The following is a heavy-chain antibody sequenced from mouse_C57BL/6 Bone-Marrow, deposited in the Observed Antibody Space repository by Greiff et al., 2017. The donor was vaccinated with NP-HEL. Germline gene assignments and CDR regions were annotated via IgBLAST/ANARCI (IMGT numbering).Heavy chain of an antibody. CDR1: GFTFSSYT. CDR2: ISGGGGNF. J-gene: IGHJ1*03. V-gene: IGHV5-9*04. Sequence: EVQGVESGGGLVKPGGSLKLSCAASGFTFSSYTMSWVRQTPEKRLEWVATISGGGGNFYYPDSVKGRFTISRDTATNTLYLQMSSLRSEDTAMYDCARGESWLRLDGLYFDVWGTGTTVTVSS. D-gene: IGHD2-2*01. CDR3: ARGESWLRLDGLYFDV.